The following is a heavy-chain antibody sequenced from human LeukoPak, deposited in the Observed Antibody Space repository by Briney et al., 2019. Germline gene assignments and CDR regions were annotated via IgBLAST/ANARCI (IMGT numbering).Heavy chain of an antibody. CDR1: GYSFTSYW. CDR3: ARTLGYCSSTSCYFPTTRGEPDY. D-gene: IGHD2-2*01. CDR2: IYPGDSDT. J-gene: IGHJ4*02. Sequence: GESLKISCKGSGYSFTSYWIGWVRQMPGKGLEWMGIIYPGDSDTRYSPSSQGQVTISADKSISTAYLQWSSLKASDTAMYYCARTLGYCSSTSCYFPTTRGEPDYWGQGTLVTVSS. V-gene: IGHV5-51*01.